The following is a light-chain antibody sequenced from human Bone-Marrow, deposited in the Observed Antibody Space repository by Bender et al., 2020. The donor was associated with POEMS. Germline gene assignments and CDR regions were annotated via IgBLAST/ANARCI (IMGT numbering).Light chain of an antibody. Sequence: QSALTQPASVSGSPGQSITISCTGSSSDAGGYKYVSWYQQHPGKAPKLMIYDVSNRPSGVSNRFSGSKSGNTASLTISGLQAADEADYYCTSYTTRSVVFGGGTKLTVL. V-gene: IGLV2-14*03. CDR2: DVS. J-gene: IGLJ2*01. CDR1: SSDAGGYKY. CDR3: TSYTTRSVV.